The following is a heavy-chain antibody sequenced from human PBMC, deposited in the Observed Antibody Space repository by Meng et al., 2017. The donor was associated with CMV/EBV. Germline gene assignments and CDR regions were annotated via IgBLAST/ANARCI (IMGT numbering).Heavy chain of an antibody. Sequence: ASVKVSCKASGYTFTSYYMHWVRQAPGQGLEWMGIINPSSGSTSYAQKFQGRVTMTRNTSTSTVYMELSSLRSEDTAGYYCARGEHVAGAFDIWGQGTMVTVSS. CDR3: ARGEHVAGAFDI. V-gene: IGHV1-46*01. CDR2: INPSSGST. D-gene: IGHD1-26*01. CDR1: GYTFTSYY. J-gene: IGHJ3*02.